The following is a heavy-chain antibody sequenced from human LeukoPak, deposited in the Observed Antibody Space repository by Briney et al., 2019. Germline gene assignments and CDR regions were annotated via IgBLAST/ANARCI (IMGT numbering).Heavy chain of an antibody. V-gene: IGHV3-48*04. CDR3: TRGGAARPDY. D-gene: IGHD6-6*01. Sequence: GGSLRLSCAASGFTFSNYGMNWVRQAPGKRLEWVSYISSSSRNINYADSVRGRFTISRNNAESSLYLQMNSLRVDDRAIYYCTRGGAARPDYWGQGTLVTVSS. J-gene: IGHJ4*02. CDR2: ISSSSRNI. CDR1: GFTFSNYG.